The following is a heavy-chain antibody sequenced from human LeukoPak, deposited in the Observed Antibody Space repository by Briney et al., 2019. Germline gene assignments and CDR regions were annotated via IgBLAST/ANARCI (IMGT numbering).Heavy chain of an antibody. Sequence: GGSLRLSCAASGFTFSDYYMSWIRQAPGKGLEWVSYISSSGSTIYYADSVKGRFTISGDNAKNSLYLQMNSLRPEDTALYYCSTGPRSLPYWGPGTLVTVSS. J-gene: IGHJ4*01. D-gene: IGHD4-23*01. CDR1: GFTFSDYY. CDR2: ISSSGSTI. CDR3: STGPRSLPY. V-gene: IGHV3-11*01.